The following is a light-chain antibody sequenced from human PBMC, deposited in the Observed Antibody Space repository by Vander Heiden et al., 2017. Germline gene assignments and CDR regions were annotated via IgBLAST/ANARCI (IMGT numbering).Light chain of an antibody. V-gene: IGLV2-14*01. CDR1: SSAVGVYGY. CDR3: SSYEGSTIPVV. Sequence: QSRLTHPASLSGSPAQSLSLACTGTSSAVGVYGYVCCFQQPPGKCPILLIYEVRNRHSGVSDRLSGAKSGNTASVSSSGLQAEDEDDYYCSSYEGSTIPVVFGGGTKLTVL. J-gene: IGLJ2*01. CDR2: EVR.